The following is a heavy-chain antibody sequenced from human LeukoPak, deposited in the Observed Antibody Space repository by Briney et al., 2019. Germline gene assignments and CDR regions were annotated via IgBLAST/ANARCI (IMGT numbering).Heavy chain of an antibody. CDR1: GGSISSYY. V-gene: IGHV4-59*08. CDR2: IYYSGST. D-gene: IGHD2-2*01. CDR3: ARLAPVRVVPAATWYFDL. Sequence: LETLSLTCTVSGGSISSYYWSWIRQPPGKGLEWIGYIYYSGSTNYNPSLKSRVTISVDTSKNQFSLKLSSVTAADTAVYYCARLAPVRVVPAATWYFDLWGRGTLVTVSS. J-gene: IGHJ2*01.